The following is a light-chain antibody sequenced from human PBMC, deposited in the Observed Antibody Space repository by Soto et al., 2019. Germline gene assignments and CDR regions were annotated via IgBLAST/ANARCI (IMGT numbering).Light chain of an antibody. J-gene: IGLJ2*01. CDR3: GSYTSDNICVV. CDR2: EVT. V-gene: IGLV2-14*01. Sequence: QSVLTQPASVSGSPGQSITISCTGTSSDVGGYKYVSWYQQHPGKAPKLIIYEVTNRPSGVSNRFSGSKSGNTASLSISGLQADDEADYYCGSYTSDNICVVFGGGTKLTV. CDR1: SSDVGGYKY.